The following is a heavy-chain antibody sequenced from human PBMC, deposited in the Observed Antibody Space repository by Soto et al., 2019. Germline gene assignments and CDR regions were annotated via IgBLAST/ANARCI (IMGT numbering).Heavy chain of an antibody. CDR3: ARTDRAIFYGMDV. J-gene: IGHJ6*02. CDR2: IDHSGST. CDR1: GGSFSAYY. V-gene: IGHV4-34*01. D-gene: IGHD3-22*01. Sequence: SETLSLTCAVYGGSFSAYYWSWIRQPPGKGLEWIGEIDHSGSTNYNPSLESRVTISVDTSKNQFSLKVSSVTAADTAVYHCARTDRAIFYGMDVWGQGITVTVSS.